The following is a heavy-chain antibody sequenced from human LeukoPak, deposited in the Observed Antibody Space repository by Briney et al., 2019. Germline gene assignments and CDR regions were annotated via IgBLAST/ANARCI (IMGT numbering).Heavy chain of an antibody. D-gene: IGHD1/OR15-1a*01. CDR2: IYYSGST. V-gene: IGHV4-39*07. J-gene: IGHJ4*02. CDR1: GGSISSSRYY. Sequence: ASETLSLTCTVSGGSISSSRYYWGWIRQPPGKGLEWIGSIYYSGSTYYNPSLKSRVTISVDTSRNQFSLKLSSVTAADTAIYYCARDRNWSKDHFDYWGQGTLVTVSS. CDR3: ARDRNWSKDHFDY.